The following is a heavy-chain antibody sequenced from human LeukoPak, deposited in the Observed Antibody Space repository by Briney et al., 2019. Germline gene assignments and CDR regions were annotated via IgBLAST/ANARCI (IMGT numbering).Heavy chain of an antibody. CDR1: GGTFSSYA. V-gene: IGHV1-69*13. CDR3: ARVGCSSTSCYSKGNFFDY. D-gene: IGHD2-2*02. Sequence: GASVKVSCKASGGTFSSYAISWVLQAPGQGLEWMGGIIPIFGTANYAQKFQGRVTITADESTSTAYMELSSLRSEDTAVYYCARVGCSSTSCYSKGNFFDYWGQGTLVTVSS. CDR2: IIPIFGTA. J-gene: IGHJ4*02.